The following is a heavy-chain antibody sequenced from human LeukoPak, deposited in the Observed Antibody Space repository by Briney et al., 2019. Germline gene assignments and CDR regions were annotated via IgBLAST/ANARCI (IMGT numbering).Heavy chain of an antibody. CDR1: SGSFSGYY. CDR2: IKDGGIT. J-gene: IGHJ4*02. CDR3: VRGFSGVVGDH. D-gene: IGHD3-10*01. Sequence: KPSETLSLICTVYSGSFSGYYWSWIRLPPGKGLEWIGEIKDGGITNYNPSLRSRVTISKDTSNNQLSLKLHSATAADTAVYYCVRGFSGVVGDHWGQGSLVTVSS. V-gene: IGHV4-34*01.